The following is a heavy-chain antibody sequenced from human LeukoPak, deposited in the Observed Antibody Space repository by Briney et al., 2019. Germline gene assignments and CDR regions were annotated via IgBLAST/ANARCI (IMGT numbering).Heavy chain of an antibody. CDR3: ARGRVAAARLIYYYYYMDV. D-gene: IGHD6-13*01. CDR1: GYTFTSYD. V-gene: IGHV1-8*03. CDR2: MNPNSGNT. J-gene: IGHJ6*03. Sequence: GASVKVSCKASGYTFTSYDINWVRQATGQGLEWMGWMNPNSGNTGYAQKFQGRVTITRNTSISTAYMELSSLRSEDTAVYYCARGRVAAARLIYYYYYMDVWGKGTTVTVSS.